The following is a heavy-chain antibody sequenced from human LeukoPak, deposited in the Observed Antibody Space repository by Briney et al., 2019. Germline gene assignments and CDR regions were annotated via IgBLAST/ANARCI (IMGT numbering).Heavy chain of an antibody. CDR3: ARPRREVAALDY. CDR1: GYSFTTHW. J-gene: IGHJ4*02. Sequence: PGESLKISCKASGYSFTTHWIGWVRQKPGKGLEWMGIICPDDSDTRYSPSFQGQVNISADQSSNTTYLQWSSLKASDTAIYYCARPRREVAALDYWGQGTLVTVSS. CDR2: ICPDDSDT. D-gene: IGHD6-6*01. V-gene: IGHV5-51*01.